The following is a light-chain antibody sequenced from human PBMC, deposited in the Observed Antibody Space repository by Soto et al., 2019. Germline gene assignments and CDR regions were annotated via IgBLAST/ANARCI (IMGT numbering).Light chain of an antibody. Sequence: DIVMTQSPLSLPVTPGEPASISCRSSQSLLHSNGYNYLDWYLQKPGQSPQLLIYLGSNRASGVPDRFSGSGSGTDFTLTITYLQPEDFATYYCQQANSFPWTFGQGTKVDI. CDR2: LGS. J-gene: IGKJ1*01. V-gene: IGKV2-28*01. CDR3: QQANSFPWT. CDR1: QSLLHSNGYNY.